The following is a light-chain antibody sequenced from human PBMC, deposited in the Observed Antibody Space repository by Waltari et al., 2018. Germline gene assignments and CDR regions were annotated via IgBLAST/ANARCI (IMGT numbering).Light chain of an antibody. CDR1: KLGSKY. Sequence: SFELTQSPSVSVSLGQTATITCAGDKLGSKYVSWYNQKPSQSPVLVIYQDNRRPSWIPERFSGSNSGSTATLTISGTQAMDEADYYCQAWDSTTAVFGGGTKLTVL. CDR3: QAWDSTTAV. CDR2: QDN. V-gene: IGLV3-1*01. J-gene: IGLJ2*01.